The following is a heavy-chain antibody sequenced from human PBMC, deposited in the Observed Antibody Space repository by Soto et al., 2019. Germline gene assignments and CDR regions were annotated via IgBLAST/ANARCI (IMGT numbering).Heavy chain of an antibody. CDR1: GGSISSGGYY. J-gene: IGHJ3*02. CDR3: ASGTDGGYDFPDAFDI. V-gene: IGHV4-31*03. CDR2: IYYSGST. D-gene: IGHD5-12*01. Sequence: SETLSLTCTVSGGSISSGGYYWSWIRQHPGKGLEWIGYIYYSGSTYYNPSLKSRVTISVDTSKNQFSLKLSSVTAADTAMYYCASGTDGGYDFPDAFDIWGQGTMVTVSS.